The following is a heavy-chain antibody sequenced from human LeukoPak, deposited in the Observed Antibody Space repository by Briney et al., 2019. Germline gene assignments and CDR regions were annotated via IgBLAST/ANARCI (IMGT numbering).Heavy chain of an antibody. CDR2: IYYSGST. J-gene: IGHJ4*02. CDR3: ARGGH. Sequence: PSETLSLTCAVYGGSFSGYYWSWIRQPPGKGLEWIGYIYYSGSTYYNPSLKSRVTISVDTSKNQFSLKLSSVTAADTAVYYCARGGHWGQGTLVTVSS. D-gene: IGHD3-16*01. CDR1: GGSFSGYY. V-gene: IGHV4-30-4*08.